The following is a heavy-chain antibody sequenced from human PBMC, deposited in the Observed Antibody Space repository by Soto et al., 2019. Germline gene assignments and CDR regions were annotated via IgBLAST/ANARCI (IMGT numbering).Heavy chain of an antibody. CDR1: GFTFSTYW. V-gene: IGHV3-74*01. CDR2: INSYGSTT. J-gene: IGHJ4*02. CDR3: ARVGQGRYYFDY. Sequence: EVHLVESGGGLVQPGGSLRLSCAGSGFTFSTYWMHWVRQVPGKGLVWVSRINSYGSTTSYADSVKGRFTISRDNAKDTLYLQMNSLRAEDTAVYYCARVGQGRYYFDYWGQGTLVTVSS.